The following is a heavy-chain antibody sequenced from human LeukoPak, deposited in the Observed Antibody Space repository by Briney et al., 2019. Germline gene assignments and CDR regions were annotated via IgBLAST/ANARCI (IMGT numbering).Heavy chain of an antibody. V-gene: IGHV3-21*01. D-gene: IGHD2-15*01. CDR2: ISSRSSDM. J-gene: IGHJ6*02. CDR3: ARDQRVCSGGSCYHYYYYYGMDV. CDR1: GFTFSNYG. Sequence: PGGSLRLSCAASGFTFSNYGMNWVRQAPGKGPEWVSSISSRSSDMYYADSVKGRFTISRDNAKNSLYLQMDSLRDEDTAVYYCARDQRVCSGGSCYHYYYYYGMDVWGQGTTVTVSS.